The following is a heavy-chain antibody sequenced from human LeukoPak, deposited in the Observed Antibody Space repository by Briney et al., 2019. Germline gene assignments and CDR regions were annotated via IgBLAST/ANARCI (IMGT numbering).Heavy chain of an antibody. CDR2: IYSGGST. V-gene: IGHV3-53*01. CDR1: GFTVSSNY. CDR3: ARDRIVGGTNAFDI. Sequence: PGGSLRLSCAASGFTVSSNYMNWVRQAPGKGLEWVSVIYSGGSTYYAGSVKGRFTISRDNSKNTLYLQMNSLRAEDTAVYYCARDRIVGGTNAFDIWGQGTMVTVSS. D-gene: IGHD1-26*01. J-gene: IGHJ3*02.